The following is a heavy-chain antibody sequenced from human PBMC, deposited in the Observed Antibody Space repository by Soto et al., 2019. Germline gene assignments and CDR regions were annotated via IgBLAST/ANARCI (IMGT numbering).Heavy chain of an antibody. CDR1: GFTFSSYA. CDR3: AKAPYGDYYYYGMDV. V-gene: IGHV3-23*01. J-gene: IGHJ6*02. D-gene: IGHD4-17*01. Sequence: PGGSLRLSCAASGFTFSSYAMSWVRQAPGKGLEWVSAISGSGGSTYYADSVKGRFTISRDNSKNTLYLQMNSLRAEDTAVYYCAKAPYGDYYYYGMDVWGQGTTVTVSS. CDR2: ISGSGGST.